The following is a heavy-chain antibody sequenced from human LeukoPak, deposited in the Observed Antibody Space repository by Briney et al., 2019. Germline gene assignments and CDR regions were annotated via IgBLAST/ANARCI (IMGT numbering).Heavy chain of an antibody. CDR1: GGSISSYY. Sequence: KPSETLSLTCTVSGGSISSYYWNWIRQPAGEGLEWIGRIYTSGSTNFNPSLRSRVTMSVDTSKNQFSLRLSSVTAADTAVYFCARGVVTNYYYYMDVWGKGTTVTVSS. J-gene: IGHJ6*03. CDR2: IYTSGST. CDR3: ARGVVTNYYYYMDV. D-gene: IGHD3-3*01. V-gene: IGHV4-4*07.